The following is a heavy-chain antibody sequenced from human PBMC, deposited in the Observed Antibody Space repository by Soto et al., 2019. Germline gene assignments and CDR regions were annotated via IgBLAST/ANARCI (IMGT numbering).Heavy chain of an antibody. CDR1: GYTFTSYD. Sequence: QVQLVQSWAEVKKPGASVKVSCKASGYTFTSYDINWVRQATGQGLEWMGWMNPNSGNTGYAQKFQGGVTMTRNTSITTAYMELRSLRPEDTAVYYCARERSAGRDHWGQGTLVTVSS. V-gene: IGHV1-8*01. CDR2: MNPNSGNT. CDR3: ARERSAGRDH. D-gene: IGHD3-3*01. J-gene: IGHJ4*02.